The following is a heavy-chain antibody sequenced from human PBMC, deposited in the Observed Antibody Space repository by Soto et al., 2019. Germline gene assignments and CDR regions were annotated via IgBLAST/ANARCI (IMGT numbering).Heavy chain of an antibody. J-gene: IGHJ6*02. CDR2: INLSGDSS. D-gene: IGHD3-22*01. CDR3: ARDRLPAPPARSRMIVVVTSYGMDV. CDR1: GYPFSSHY. Sequence: XSVKVSYKASGYPFSSHYMHWVRQAPGQGLEWMGVINLSGDSSSYAQKFQCRVTMTRDTSTSTVYMELSSLISGDTAVYYCARDRLPAPPARSRMIVVVTSYGMDVWGQRTTVTVSS. V-gene: IGHV1-46*01.